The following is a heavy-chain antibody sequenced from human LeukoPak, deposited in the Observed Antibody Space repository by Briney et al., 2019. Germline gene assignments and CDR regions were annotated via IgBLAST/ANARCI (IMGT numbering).Heavy chain of an antibody. V-gene: IGHV3-11*04. Sequence: GGSLRLSCAASGFTFSDYYMSWIRQAPGKGLEWVSYISSSGSTIYYADSVKGRFTISRDNAKNSLYLQMNSLRAEDTAVYYCAKNRMELQAFDIWGQGTMVTVSS. CDR1: GFTFSDYY. D-gene: IGHD1-26*01. CDR3: AKNRMELQAFDI. CDR2: ISSSGSTI. J-gene: IGHJ3*02.